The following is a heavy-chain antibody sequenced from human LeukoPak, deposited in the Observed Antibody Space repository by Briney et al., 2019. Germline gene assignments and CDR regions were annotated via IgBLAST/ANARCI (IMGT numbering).Heavy chain of an antibody. J-gene: IGHJ4*02. CDR3: AREGRATSLYSGYDSGGFDY. CDR2: IYYSGST. D-gene: IGHD5-12*01. CDR1: GGSVSSGSYY. V-gene: IGHV4-61*01. Sequence: SETLSLTCTVSGGSVSSGSYYWSWIRQPPGKGLEWIGYIYYSGSTNYNPSLKSRVIISVDTSKNQFSLKLSSVTAADTAVYYCAREGRATSLYSGYDSGGFDYWGQGTLVTVSS.